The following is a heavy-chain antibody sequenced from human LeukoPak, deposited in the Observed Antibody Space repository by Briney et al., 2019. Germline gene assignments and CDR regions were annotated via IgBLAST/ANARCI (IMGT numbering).Heavy chain of an antibody. CDR2: INHSGGT. Sequence: PSETLSLTSAVYGGSFSGYYWTWNRQPPGKGLEWIGEINHSGGTNYNPSLKSRVTISVDTSRKQFSLKLNSVTAADTAVYYCARGHPLLDYWGQGTLVTVSS. D-gene: IGHD2-21*02. J-gene: IGHJ4*02. CDR3: ARGHPLLDY. V-gene: IGHV4-34*01. CDR1: GGSFSGYY.